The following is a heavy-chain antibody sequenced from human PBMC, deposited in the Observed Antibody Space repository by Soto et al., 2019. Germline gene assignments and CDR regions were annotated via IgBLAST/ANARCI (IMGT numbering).Heavy chain of an antibody. CDR3: AKPRFPDYYDSSGYYPFDY. CDR1: GFTFSSYA. J-gene: IGHJ4*02. Sequence: EVQLLESGGCLVQPGGSLRLSCAASGFTFSSYAMSWVRQAPGKGLEWVSAISGSGGSTYYADSVKGRFTISRDNSKNTLYLQMNSLRAEDTAVYYCAKPRFPDYYDSSGYYPFDYWGQGTLVTVSS. V-gene: IGHV3-23*01. D-gene: IGHD3-22*01. CDR2: ISGSGGST.